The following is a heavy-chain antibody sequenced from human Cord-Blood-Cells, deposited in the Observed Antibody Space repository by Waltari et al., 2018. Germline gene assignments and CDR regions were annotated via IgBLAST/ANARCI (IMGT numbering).Heavy chain of an antibody. CDR2: INHSGST. CDR1: GGSFSGYY. CDR3: ARGDSSGYYFDY. D-gene: IGHD3-22*01. J-gene: IGHJ4*02. V-gene: IGHV4-34*01. Sequence: QVQLQQWGAGLLKPSETLSLTCAVYGGSFSGYYWSWIRQPPGKGLEWIGEINHSGSTNNRPPLESRVTISVDTSKNQFSLKLSSVTAADTAVYYCARGDSSGYYFDYWGQGTLVTVSS.